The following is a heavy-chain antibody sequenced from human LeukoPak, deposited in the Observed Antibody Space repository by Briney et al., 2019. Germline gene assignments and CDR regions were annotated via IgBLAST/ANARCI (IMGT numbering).Heavy chain of an antibody. CDR1: GFTLSSYG. J-gene: IGHJ4*02. CDR2: ISYDGSNK. D-gene: IGHD6-13*01. CDR3: ASSWAYFVS. V-gene: IGHV3-30*03. Sequence: PGRSLRLSCAASGFTLSSYGMHWGRQAPGKGLEWVAVISYDGSNKYYADSVKGRFTISRDNSKNTLYLQMNSLRVEDTAVYYCASSWAYFVSSGQGTLVTVSS.